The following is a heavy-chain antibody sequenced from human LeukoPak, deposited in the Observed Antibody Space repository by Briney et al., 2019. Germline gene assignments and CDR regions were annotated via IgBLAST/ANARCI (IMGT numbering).Heavy chain of an antibody. V-gene: IGHV1-69*01. CDR2: IIPIFGTA. D-gene: IGHD6-13*01. J-gene: IGHJ4*02. CDR1: GGTFSSYA. CDR3: AYSSSRSYYFDY. Sequence: SVKVSCKASGGTFSSYAISWVRQAPGQGLEWMGGIIPIFGTANYAQKFQGRVTITADESTSTAYMELSSLRSEDTAVYYCAYSSSRSYYFDYWGQGTLVTVSS.